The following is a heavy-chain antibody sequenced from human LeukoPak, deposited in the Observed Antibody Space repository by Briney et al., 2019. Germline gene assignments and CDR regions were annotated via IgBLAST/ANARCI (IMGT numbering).Heavy chain of an antibody. CDR3: ARPAGGVRFLEWSDRGAFDI. Sequence: KPGESLKISCKGSGYSFTSYWIGWVRQMPGKGLEWMGIIYPGDSDTRYSPSFQGQVTISADKSISTAYLQWSSLKASDTAMYYCARPAGGVRFLEWSDRGAFDIWGQGTMVTVSS. D-gene: IGHD3-3*01. CDR2: IYPGDSDT. CDR1: GYSFTSYW. J-gene: IGHJ3*02. V-gene: IGHV5-51*01.